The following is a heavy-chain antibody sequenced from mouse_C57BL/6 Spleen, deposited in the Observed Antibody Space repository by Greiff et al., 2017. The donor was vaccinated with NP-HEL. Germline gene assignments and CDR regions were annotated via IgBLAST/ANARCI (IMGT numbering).Heavy chain of an antibody. D-gene: IGHD1-1*01. J-gene: IGHJ4*01. CDR2: INYDGSST. CDR3: ARDQALRSVAGAMDY. Sequence: EVKLVESEGGLVQPGSSMKLSCTASGFTFSDYYMAWVRQVPEKGLEWVANINYDGSSTYYLDSLKSRFIISRDNAKNILYLQMSSLKSEDTATYYCARDQALRSVAGAMDYWGQGTSVTVSS. V-gene: IGHV5-16*01. CDR1: GFTFSDYY.